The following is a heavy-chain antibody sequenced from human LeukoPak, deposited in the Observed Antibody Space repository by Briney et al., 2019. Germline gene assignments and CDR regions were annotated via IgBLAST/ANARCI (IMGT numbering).Heavy chain of an antibody. J-gene: IGHJ4*02. Sequence: GGSLRLSCAASGFTVSSNYMSWVRQAPGKGLEWVSVIYSGGSTYYADSVKGRFTISRDNSKNTLYLQMNSLRAEDTAVYYCARHCYDSSGYYLAYFDYWGQGTLVTVSS. CDR1: GFTVSSNY. CDR3: ARHCYDSSGYYLAYFDY. D-gene: IGHD3-22*01. V-gene: IGHV3-66*04. CDR2: IYSGGST.